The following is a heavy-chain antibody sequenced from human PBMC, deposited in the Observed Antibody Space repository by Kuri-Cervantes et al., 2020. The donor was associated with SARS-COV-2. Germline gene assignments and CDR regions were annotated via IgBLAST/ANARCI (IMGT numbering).Heavy chain of an antibody. V-gene: IGHV4-39*01. D-gene: IGHD2-2*01. J-gene: IGHJ6*03. CDR3: ARGLEGYCSSTSCLRRGGNYYYYMDV. CDR1: GGSISSSSYY. Sequence: SETLSLTCTVSGGSISSSSYYWGWIRQPPGKGLEWIGSIYYSGSTYYNPSLKSRVTISVDTSKNQFSLKLSSVTAADRAVYYCARGLEGYCSSTSCLRRGGNYYYYMDVWGKGTTVTVSS. CDR2: IYYSGST.